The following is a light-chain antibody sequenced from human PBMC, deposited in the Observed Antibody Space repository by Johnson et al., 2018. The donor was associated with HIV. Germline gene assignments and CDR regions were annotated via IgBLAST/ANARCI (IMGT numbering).Light chain of an antibody. J-gene: IGLJ1*01. Sequence: QSVLTQPPSVSAAPGQKVTISCSGSSSNIGNSYVSWYQQLPGTAPKLLIYDNNKRPSGIPGRFSGSKSGTSATLGITGLQTGDEADYYCGTWDSSLSAGVFGTGTKVTVL. CDR3: GTWDSSLSAGV. V-gene: IGLV1-51*01. CDR2: DNN. CDR1: SSNIGNSY.